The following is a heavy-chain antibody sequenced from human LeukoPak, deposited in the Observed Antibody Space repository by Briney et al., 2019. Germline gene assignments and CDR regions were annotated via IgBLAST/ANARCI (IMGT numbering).Heavy chain of an antibody. J-gene: IGHJ4*02. D-gene: IGHD2-2*01. V-gene: IGHV4-4*02. CDR2: IYHSGST. Sequence: SETLSLTCAVSGGSISSSNWWSWVRQPPGKGLEWIGEIYHSGSTNYNPSLKSRVTISVDTSKNQFSLKLSSVTAADTAVYYCARESQYCSSTSCYLDYWGQGTLVTVSS. CDR1: GGSISSSNW. CDR3: ARESQYCSSTSCYLDY.